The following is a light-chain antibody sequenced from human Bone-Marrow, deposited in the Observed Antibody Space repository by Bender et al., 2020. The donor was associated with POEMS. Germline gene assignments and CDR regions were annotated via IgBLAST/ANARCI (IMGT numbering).Light chain of an antibody. CDR2: GDT. CDR1: DTDLGPHSV. Sequence: QSALTQPASVSASPGQAITVSCTGGDTDLGPHSVVSWYQQHPGRVPKRVIFGDTKRPSGVSDRFSASKSGRSASLTISGLRAEDEADYYCSSYDATTTLFLFGSGTKVSVL. J-gene: IGLJ1*01. V-gene: IGLV2-23*02. CDR3: SSYDATTTLFL.